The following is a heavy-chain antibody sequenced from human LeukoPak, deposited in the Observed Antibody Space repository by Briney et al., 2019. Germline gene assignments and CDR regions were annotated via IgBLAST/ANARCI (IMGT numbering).Heavy chain of an antibody. D-gene: IGHD1-7*01. V-gene: IGHV3-30*18. J-gene: IGHJ4*02. CDR1: GFTFSSSG. CDR2: ISHDGSYT. Sequence: PGGSLRLSCAASGFTFSSSGMPWVRQAPGKGLDWVALISHDGSYTLYADSVKGRFTISRDNSKNTLYLQLNSLRPEDTAMYYCAKEELRSFDYWGQGTLVTVSS. CDR3: AKEELRSFDY.